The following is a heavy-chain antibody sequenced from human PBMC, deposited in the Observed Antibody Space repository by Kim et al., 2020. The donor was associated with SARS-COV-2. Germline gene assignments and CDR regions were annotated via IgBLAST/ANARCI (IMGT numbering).Heavy chain of an antibody. CDR3: ASRYSSSWYRSLWRNWFDP. J-gene: IGHJ5*02. Sequence: SETLSLTCAVYGGSFSGYYWSWIRQPPGKGLEWIGEINHSGSTNYNPSLKSRVTISVDTSKNQFSLKLSSVTAADTAVYYCASRYSSSWYRSLWRNWFDPWGQGTLVTVSS. D-gene: IGHD6-13*01. CDR1: GGSFSGYY. V-gene: IGHV4-34*01. CDR2: INHSGST.